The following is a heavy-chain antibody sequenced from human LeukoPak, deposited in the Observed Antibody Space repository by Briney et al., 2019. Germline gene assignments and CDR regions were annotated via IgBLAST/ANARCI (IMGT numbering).Heavy chain of an antibody. CDR3: ARGYRSWLRLLPTYYFDY. D-gene: IGHD5-12*01. J-gene: IGHJ4*02. V-gene: IGHV4-38-2*01. CDR1: GGSFSGYY. CDR2: IYHSGST. Sequence: KPSETLSLACAVYGGSFSGYYWGWIRQPPGKGLEWIGSIYHSGSTYYNPSLKSRVTISVDTSKNQFSLKLSSVTAADTAVYYCARGYRSWLRLLPTYYFDYWGQGTLVTVSS.